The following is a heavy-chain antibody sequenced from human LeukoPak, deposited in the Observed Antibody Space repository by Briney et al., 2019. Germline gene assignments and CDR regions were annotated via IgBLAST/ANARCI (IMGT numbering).Heavy chain of an antibody. V-gene: IGHV4-59*12. Sequence: SETLSLTCNVSGGSIRGYYWSWIRQPPGKGLEWIGYIYSSGSTNYNPSLKSRVTMSVDTSKNQFSLKVSSVTAADTAVYYCAGLIAARPPGSRDYWGQGTLVTVSS. J-gene: IGHJ4*02. CDR1: GGSIRGYY. D-gene: IGHD6-6*01. CDR2: IYSSGST. CDR3: AGLIAARPPGSRDY.